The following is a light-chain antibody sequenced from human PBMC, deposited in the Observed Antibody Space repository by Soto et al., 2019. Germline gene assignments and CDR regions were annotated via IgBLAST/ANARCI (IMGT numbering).Light chain of an antibody. CDR1: SSNIGAGYD. V-gene: IGLV1-40*01. CDR3: QSYDSSLSGHVV. J-gene: IGLJ2*01. CDR2: GNS. Sequence: QSVLTQPPSVSGAPGQRVTISCTGSSSNIGAGYDVHWYQQLPGTAPKLLIYGNSNRPSGVPDRFSGSKSGTSASLAITGLQAEDEADYDCQSYDSSLSGHVVFGGGTKLTV.